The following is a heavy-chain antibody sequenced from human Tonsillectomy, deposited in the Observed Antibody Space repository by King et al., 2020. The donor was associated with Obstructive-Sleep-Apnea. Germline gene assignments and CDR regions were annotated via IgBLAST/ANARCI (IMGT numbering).Heavy chain of an antibody. CDR1: GFSLSNPRMG. D-gene: IGHD6-13*01. Sequence: TLKESGPVLVKPTETLTLTCTVSGFSLSNPRMGVSWIRQPPGKALEWLAHIFSNDEKSYSTSLKSRLTITKDTSESQVVLTMTNMDPVDTATYYCERIQGYSSPHWYFDLWARGPLVTVSS. CDR3: ERIQGYSSPHWYFDL. J-gene: IGHJ2*01. CDR2: IFSNDEK. V-gene: IGHV2-26*01.